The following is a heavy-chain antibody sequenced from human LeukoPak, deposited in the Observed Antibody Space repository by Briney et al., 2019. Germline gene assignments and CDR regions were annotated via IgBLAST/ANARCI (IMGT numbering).Heavy chain of an antibody. CDR2: IYHSGST. D-gene: IGHD4-17*01. J-gene: IGHJ4*02. CDR3: ARVNPYGDYGLHYFDY. Sequence: SETLSLTCAVSGGSISSGGYSWSWIRQPPGKGLEWIGYIYHSGSTYYNPSLKSRVTISVDRSKNQFSLKLSSVTAADTAVYYCARVNPYGDYGLHYFDYWGQGTLVTVSS. CDR1: GGSISSGGYS. V-gene: IGHV4-30-2*01.